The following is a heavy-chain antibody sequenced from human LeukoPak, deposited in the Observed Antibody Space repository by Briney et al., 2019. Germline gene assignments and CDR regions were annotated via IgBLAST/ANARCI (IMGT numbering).Heavy chain of an antibody. CDR1: GFTFSSYN. V-gene: IGHV3-21*01. D-gene: IGHD6-13*01. J-gene: IGHJ4*02. Sequence: GGSLRLSCAASGFTFSSYNMNWVRQAPGKGLEWVSSITTTSSYIYYADSVKGRFTISRDNSKNTLYLQMNSLRAEDTAVYYCASPSSSWYGWGQGTLVTVSS. CDR3: ASPSSSWYG. CDR2: ITTTSSYI.